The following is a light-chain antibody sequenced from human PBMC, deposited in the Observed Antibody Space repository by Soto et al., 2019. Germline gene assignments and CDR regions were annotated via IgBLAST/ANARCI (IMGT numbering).Light chain of an antibody. V-gene: IGKV1-17*01. CDR1: QGIRND. CDR2: DVS. J-gene: IGKJ4*01. Sequence: DIQMTQSPSSLSASVGDRVTTTCRSSQGIRNDLGWYQQRPGKAPKLLIYDVSSLQGGVPSRFSGGGSGTEFTLTISSLKPEDAATYYCQQSFSIRALVGGTKVDI. CDR3: QQSFSIRA.